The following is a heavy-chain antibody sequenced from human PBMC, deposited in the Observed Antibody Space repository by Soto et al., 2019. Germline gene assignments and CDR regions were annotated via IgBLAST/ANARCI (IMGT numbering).Heavy chain of an antibody. Sequence: QVQLQESGPGLVKPSGTLSLTCAVSGDSVFDGRWWSWVRLPPGKGLEWIGETHHNGGTNYNPSLKSRVTISVDKSNNHFSLNLTSVTAADTAVYYCAGEGGYRLEYWGQGTLVTVSS. J-gene: IGHJ4*02. CDR2: THHNGGT. D-gene: IGHD1-26*01. V-gene: IGHV4-4*02. CDR3: AGEGGYRLEY. CDR1: GDSVFDGRW.